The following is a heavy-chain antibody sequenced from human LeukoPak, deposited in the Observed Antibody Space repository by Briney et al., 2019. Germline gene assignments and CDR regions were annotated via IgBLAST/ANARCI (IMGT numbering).Heavy chain of an antibody. D-gene: IGHD3-10*01. CDR3: ARGRRTMVRGVMVGFQH. CDR2: IYYSGST. Sequence: PSETLSLTCTVSGGSISSSSYYWGWVRQPPGKGLEWIGSIYYSGSTYYNPSLKSRVTISVDTSKNQFSLKLSSVTAADTAVYYCARGRRTMVRGVMVGFQHWGQGTLVTVSS. J-gene: IGHJ1*01. CDR1: GGSISSSSYY. V-gene: IGHV4-39*01.